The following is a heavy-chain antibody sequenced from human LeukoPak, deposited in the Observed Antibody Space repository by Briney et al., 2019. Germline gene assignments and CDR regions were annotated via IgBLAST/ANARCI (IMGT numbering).Heavy chain of an antibody. CDR1: GGSFSGYY. V-gene: IGHV4-34*01. J-gene: IGHJ4*02. CDR2: INHSGST. Sequence: SETLSLTCAVYGGSFSGYYWSWIRRPPGKGLEWIGEINHSGSTNYNPSLKRRVTISVDTSKNQFSLKLSSVTAADTAVYYCARYPYCSGGSCYFDYWGQGTLVTVSS. CDR3: ARYPYCSGGSCYFDY. D-gene: IGHD2-15*01.